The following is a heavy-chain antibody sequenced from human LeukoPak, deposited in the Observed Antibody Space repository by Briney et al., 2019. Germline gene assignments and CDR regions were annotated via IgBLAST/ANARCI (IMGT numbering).Heavy chain of an antibody. CDR2: VKQDGSEK. CDR1: GFTFSEYY. Sequence: PGGSLTLSCAASGFTFSEYYMSWLGPAPGKGLAWLANVKQDGSEKSYVDSVKGRCTISRDNAKNSLYLQMNSLRAEDTAVYYCARVRGIRGLPGILPGRFSDYYYMDVWGKGTTVTISS. J-gene: IGHJ6*03. V-gene: IGHV3-7*01. CDR3: ARVRGIRGLPGILPGRFSDYYYMDV. D-gene: IGHD3-9*01.